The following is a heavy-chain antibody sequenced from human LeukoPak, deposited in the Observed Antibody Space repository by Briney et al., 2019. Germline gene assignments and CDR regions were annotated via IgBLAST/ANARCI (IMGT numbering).Heavy chain of an antibody. CDR1: GFTVSRNY. Sequence: PGGSLRLSCVASGFTVSRNYMNWVRQAPGKGLEWVSIIYSGGRTYYADSVKGRFTISRDNSKNTLYLQMNSLRVEDTAVYYCARDEYEHAGWFVPWGQGTLVSVSS. V-gene: IGHV3-66*01. CDR3: ARDEYEHAGWFVP. J-gene: IGHJ5*02. CDR2: IYSGGRT. D-gene: IGHD1/OR15-1a*01.